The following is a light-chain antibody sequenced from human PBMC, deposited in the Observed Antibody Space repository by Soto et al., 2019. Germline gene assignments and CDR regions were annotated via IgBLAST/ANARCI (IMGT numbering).Light chain of an antibody. CDR3: QQNYRATPWT. V-gene: IGKV1-39*01. J-gene: IGKJ1*01. CDR1: QSISRY. Sequence: DIQMTQSPSYLSASDGDRITITCRSSQSISRYLNWYQHKPGKATKLLIKAASSLERGVPSRFSGGGSGTDFTLNISSLQPDDFATYYCQQNYRATPWTFGQGTKVDI. CDR2: AAS.